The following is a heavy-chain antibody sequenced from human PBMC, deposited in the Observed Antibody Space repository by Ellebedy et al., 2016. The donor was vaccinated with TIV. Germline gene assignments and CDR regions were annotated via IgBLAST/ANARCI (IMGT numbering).Heavy chain of an antibody. CDR2: ISYTEST. J-gene: IGHJ4*02. V-gene: IGHV4-59*08. D-gene: IGHD5-18*01. CDR3: ARLRHTALGFDY. CDR1: GASISSYY. Sequence: MPSETLSLTCSVSGASISSYYWSWIRQPPGKGLEWIGYISYTESTNYSPSLRSRVTISLDTSKNQFSLRLTSVTAADTAVYYCARLRHTALGFDYWGQGTLITVSS.